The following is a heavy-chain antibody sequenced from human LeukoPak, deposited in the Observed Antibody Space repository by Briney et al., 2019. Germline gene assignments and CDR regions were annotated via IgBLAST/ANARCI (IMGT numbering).Heavy chain of an antibody. J-gene: IGHJ3*02. Sequence: SVKVSCKASGYTFTSYDINWVRQATGQGLEWMGWMNPNSGNTGYAQKFQGRDTITRNTSISTAYMELSSLRSEDTAVYYCARGHYYGSGSYYNGDAFDIWGQGTMVTVSS. V-gene: IGHV1-8*01. CDR2: MNPNSGNT. CDR1: GYTFTSYD. CDR3: ARGHYYGSGSYYNGDAFDI. D-gene: IGHD3-10*01.